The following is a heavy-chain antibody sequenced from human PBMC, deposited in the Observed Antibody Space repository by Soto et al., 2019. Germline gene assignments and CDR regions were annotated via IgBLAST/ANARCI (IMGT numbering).Heavy chain of an antibody. Sequence: QVQLVQSGAEVKKPGSSVKVSCKASGGTFSSYAISWVRQAPGQGLEWMGGIIPIFGTANYAQKFQGRVTITADKSTSTAYMELSSLRSEDTAVYYCARSMAAAGYYYYYYGMDVWGQGTTVTVSS. D-gene: IGHD6-13*01. CDR2: IIPIFGTA. CDR3: ARSMAAAGYYYYYYGMDV. V-gene: IGHV1-69*06. CDR1: GGTFSSYA. J-gene: IGHJ6*02.